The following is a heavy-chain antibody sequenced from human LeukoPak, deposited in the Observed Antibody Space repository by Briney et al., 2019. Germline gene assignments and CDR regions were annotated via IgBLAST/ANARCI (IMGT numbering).Heavy chain of an antibody. CDR2: TYYRSEWYN. CDR1: GDSVSSNSAA. Sequence: SQTLSLTCAISGDSVSSNSAAWNWIRQSPSRGLEWLGRTYYRSEWYNDYAVSVKSRITINPDTSKNQFSLQLNSVTPEDTAVYYCARRRIFGVVLMGAFDIWGQGTMVTVSS. J-gene: IGHJ3*02. D-gene: IGHD3-3*01. CDR3: ARRRIFGVVLMGAFDI. V-gene: IGHV6-1*01.